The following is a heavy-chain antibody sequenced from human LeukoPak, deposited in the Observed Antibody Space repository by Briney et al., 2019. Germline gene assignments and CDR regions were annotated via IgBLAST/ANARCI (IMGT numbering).Heavy chain of an antibody. CDR2: IYHSGST. Sequence: SETLSLTCTVSGGSISSGGYYWSWIRQPPGKGLEWIGYIYHSGSTYYNPPLKSRVTISVDRSKNQFSLKLSSVTAADTAVYYCARALDFWTRWDVWGKGTTVTVSS. D-gene: IGHD3-3*01. CDR1: GGSISSGGYY. CDR3: ARALDFWTRWDV. V-gene: IGHV4-30-2*01. J-gene: IGHJ6*04.